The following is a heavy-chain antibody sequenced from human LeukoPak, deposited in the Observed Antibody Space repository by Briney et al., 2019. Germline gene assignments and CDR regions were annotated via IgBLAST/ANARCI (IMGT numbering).Heavy chain of an antibody. D-gene: IGHD6-13*01. CDR1: GFTFSSYA. CDR2: ISGSGGST. CDR3: AKSRYSSSWERAECFQH. J-gene: IGHJ1*01. V-gene: IGHV3-23*01. Sequence: GGSLRLSCAASGFTFSSYAMSWVRQAPGKGLEWVSAISGSGGSTYYADSVKGRFTISRDNSKNTLYLQMNSLRAEDTAVYYCAKSRYSSSWERAECFQHWGQGTLVTVSS.